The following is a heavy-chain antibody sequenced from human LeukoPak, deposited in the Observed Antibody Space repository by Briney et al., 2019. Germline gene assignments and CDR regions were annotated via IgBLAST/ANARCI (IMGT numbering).Heavy chain of an antibody. CDR2: FYVNGFT. V-gene: IGHV4-4*07. Sequence: SETLSLTCSVSIDSLSSYYWSWIRQSAGKGLEWIGRFYVNGFTDYNPSLRGRVTMSIDTSNKRFSMKLSSVTAADTAVYFCAGGGTQSLVVFDYWGQGNRVTVSS. J-gene: IGHJ4*02. CDR3: AGGGTQSLVVFDY. CDR1: IDSLSSYY. D-gene: IGHD1-26*01.